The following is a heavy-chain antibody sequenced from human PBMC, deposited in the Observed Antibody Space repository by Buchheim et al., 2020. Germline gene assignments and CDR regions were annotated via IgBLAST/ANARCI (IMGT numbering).Heavy chain of an antibody. J-gene: IGHJ6*02. V-gene: IGHV5-10-1*01. Sequence: EVQLVQSGAEVKKSGESLRISCGVSGYSFATYWISWVRLKPGKGLEWMGRIDPGDSYTNYNPSVQGHVSITSDRSINTAYLQWSSLKASDTAIYYCERHEKSVRWKIEHGLDVWGQGT. CDR2: IDPGDSYT. CDR3: ERHEKSVRWKIEHGLDV. D-gene: IGHD1-1*01. CDR1: GYSFATYW.